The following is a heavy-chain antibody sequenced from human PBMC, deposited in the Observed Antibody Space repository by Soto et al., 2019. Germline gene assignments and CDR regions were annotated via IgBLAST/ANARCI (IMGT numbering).Heavy chain of an antibody. V-gene: IGHV3-30*18. J-gene: IGHJ4*02. CDR3: AKDQRIVGSTRGYIDY. D-gene: IGHD1-26*01. Sequence: QVQLVESGGGVVQPGRSLRLSCAASGFTFNMHGMHWVRQAPGKGLEWVAVISTDGSYNYHVDSVKDRFTISIDNSNYTLDLQMNSLKTEDTGIYYCAKDQRIVGSTRGYIDYWGQGTLVAVSS. CDR1: GFTFNMHG. CDR2: ISTDGSYN.